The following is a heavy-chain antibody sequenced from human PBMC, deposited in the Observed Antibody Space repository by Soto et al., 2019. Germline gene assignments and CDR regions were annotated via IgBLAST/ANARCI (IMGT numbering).Heavy chain of an antibody. J-gene: IGHJ3*02. V-gene: IGHV1-69*06. CDR1: GGTFSSYA. Sequence: QVQLVQSGAEVKKPGSSVKVSCKASGGTFSSYAISWVRQAPGQGLEWMGGIIPIFGTANYAQKFQGRVTITADKSTSTAYMELSSLRSEDTAVYYCATSFYPCGGDCYTDAFDIWGQGTMVTVSS. CDR2: IIPIFGTA. CDR3: ATSFYPCGGDCYTDAFDI. D-gene: IGHD2-21*02.